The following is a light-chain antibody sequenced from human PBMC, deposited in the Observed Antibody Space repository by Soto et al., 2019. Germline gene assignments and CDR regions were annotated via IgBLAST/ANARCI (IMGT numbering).Light chain of an antibody. CDR2: DAY. Sequence: EIVLTQSPGTLSLSPGGRATLSCRASQSFRGLLAWYQQKPGQAPRLLIYDAYNRATGIPPRFSGSGSGTDFTLTISSLEPEDSAVYYCQQRHMWPITFGQGTRLEI. CDR3: QQRHMWPIT. CDR1: QSFRGL. V-gene: IGKV3-11*01. J-gene: IGKJ5*01.